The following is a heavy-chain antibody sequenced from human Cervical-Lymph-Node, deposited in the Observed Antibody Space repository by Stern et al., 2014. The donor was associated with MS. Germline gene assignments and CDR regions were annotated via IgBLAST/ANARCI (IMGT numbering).Heavy chain of an antibody. V-gene: IGHV4-61*02. CDR2: IYTSGST. J-gene: IGHJ6*02. CDR1: GGSISSGSYY. D-gene: IGHD2-21*02. Sequence: QVQLQQSGPGLVKPSQTLSLTCTVSGGSISSGSYYWSWIRQPAGKGLEWIGRIYTSGSTNYNPSLKSRVTISVDTSKKQFSLKLSCVTAADTAVYYCARGRFCGGDCYVDVWGQGTTVTVSS. CDR3: ARGRFCGGDCYVDV.